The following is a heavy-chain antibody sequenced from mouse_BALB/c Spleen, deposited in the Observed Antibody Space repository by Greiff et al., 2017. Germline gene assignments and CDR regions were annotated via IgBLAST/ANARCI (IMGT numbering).Heavy chain of an antibody. CDR1: GDSITSGY. J-gene: IGHJ4*01. CDR2: ISYSGST. Sequence: EVHLVESGPSLVKPSQTLSLTCSVTGDSITSGYWNWIRKFPGNKLEYMGYISYSGSTYYNPSLKSRISITRDTSKNQYYLQLNSVTTEDTATYYCARYRSSYDDYAMDYWGQGTSVTVSS. CDR3: ARYRSSYDDYAMDY. D-gene: IGHD1-1*01. V-gene: IGHV3-8*02.